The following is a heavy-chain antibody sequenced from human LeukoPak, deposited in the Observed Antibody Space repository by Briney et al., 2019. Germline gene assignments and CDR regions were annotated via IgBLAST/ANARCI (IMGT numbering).Heavy chain of an antibody. CDR1: GFTFSYYA. J-gene: IGHJ4*02. V-gene: IGHV3-21*01. Sequence: PRGSLRLSCAASGFTFSYYAMNWVRQAPGKGLEWVSSISTRSTYIYYADSLKGRFTMSRDNAKNSLYLQMNSLRAEDTAVYYCARGGYGYNFFDYWGQGTLVTVSS. CDR3: ARGGYGYNFFDY. D-gene: IGHD5-24*01. CDR2: ISTRSTYI.